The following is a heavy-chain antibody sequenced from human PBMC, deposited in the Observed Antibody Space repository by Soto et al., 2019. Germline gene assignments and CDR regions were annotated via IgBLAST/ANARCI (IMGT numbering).Heavy chain of an antibody. CDR3: ARGGVGATFDY. V-gene: IGHV3-48*03. CDR2: ISSSGSTI. CDR1: GFTFSSYE. Sequence: GGSLRLSCAASGFTFSSYEMNWVRQAPGKGLEWVSYISSSGSTIYYADSVKGRSTISRDNAKNSLYLQMNSLRAEDTAVYYCARGGVGATFDYCGQGTLVTVSS. J-gene: IGHJ4*02. D-gene: IGHD1-26*01.